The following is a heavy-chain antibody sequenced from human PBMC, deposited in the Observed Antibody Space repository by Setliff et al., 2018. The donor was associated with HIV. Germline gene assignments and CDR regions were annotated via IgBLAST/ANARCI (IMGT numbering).Heavy chain of an antibody. CDR2: IYNSGNS. Sequence: SETLSLTCNVSGDSISNHYWNWIRQPPGKGLEWIATIYNSGNSVSNPSLKSRVTISVDTSKNQFSLTLNSVTAADTAVYYCARPLSESYNFWGDAFAIWGQGTMVTVSS. J-gene: IGHJ3*02. D-gene: IGHD3-3*01. CDR3: ARPLSESYNFWGDAFAI. V-gene: IGHV4-59*11. CDR1: GDSISNHY.